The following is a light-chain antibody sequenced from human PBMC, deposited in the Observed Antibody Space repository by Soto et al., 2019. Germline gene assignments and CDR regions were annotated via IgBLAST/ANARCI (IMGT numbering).Light chain of an antibody. CDR3: QSYDSSLSGWV. CDR2: GNN. J-gene: IGLJ3*02. CDR1: SSNIGAGYD. Sequence: QSVLTQPPSVSGARGQRVTISCTGSSSNIGAGYDVHWYQQLPGTAPKLLIYGNNNRPSGVPDRFSGSKSATSDSLAITGLQAEDEADYYCQSYDSSLSGWVFGGGTKVTVL. V-gene: IGLV1-40*01.